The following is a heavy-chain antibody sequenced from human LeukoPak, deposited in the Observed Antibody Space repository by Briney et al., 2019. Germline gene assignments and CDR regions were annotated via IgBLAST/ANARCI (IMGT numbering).Heavy chain of an antibody. Sequence: SVKVSCKASGGTFSSYAISWVRQAPGQGLEWMGGIIPIFGTANYAQKFQGRVTITTDESTSTAYMELSSLRSEDTAVYYCAKAVYSSGWYEGRNWFDPWGQGTLVTVSS. D-gene: IGHD6-19*01. CDR2: IIPIFGTA. V-gene: IGHV1-69*05. J-gene: IGHJ5*02. CDR3: AKAVYSSGWYEGRNWFDP. CDR1: GGTFSSYA.